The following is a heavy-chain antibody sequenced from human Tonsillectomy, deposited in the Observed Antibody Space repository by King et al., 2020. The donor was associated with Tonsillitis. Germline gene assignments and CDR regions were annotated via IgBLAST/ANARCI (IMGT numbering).Heavy chain of an antibody. D-gene: IGHD2-15*01. V-gene: IGHV3-21*01. Sequence: EVQLVESGGGLVKPGGSLRLSCAASGFTFSSYSMNWVRQAPGKGLEWVSSISSSSSYIYYADSVKGRFTISRDNAKNSLYLQMNSLRAEDTAVYYCARDSVAAQHRTFDYWGQGTLVTVSS. CDR3: ARDSVAAQHRTFDY. CDR2: ISSSSSYI. CDR1: GFTFSSYS. J-gene: IGHJ4*02.